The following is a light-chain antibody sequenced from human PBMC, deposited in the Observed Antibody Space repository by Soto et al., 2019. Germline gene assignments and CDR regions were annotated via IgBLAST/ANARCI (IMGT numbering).Light chain of an antibody. Sequence: EIVLTQSPGTLSLSPGERATLSCRASQSFSNNYLAWYHLKPVQATWLIIYGASSRATGIPDRFSGSGSGTDFTLTISRLEPEDFAVYYCQQYGSSPRTFGQGTKVDIK. V-gene: IGKV3-20*01. J-gene: IGKJ1*01. CDR3: QQYGSSPRT. CDR1: QSFSNNY. CDR2: GAS.